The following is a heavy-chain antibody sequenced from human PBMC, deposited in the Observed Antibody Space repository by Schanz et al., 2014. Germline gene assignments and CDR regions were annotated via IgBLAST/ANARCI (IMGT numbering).Heavy chain of an antibody. CDR1: GFTFRGYA. V-gene: IGHV3-23*01. CDR3: AKSQGSSFDS. CDR2: ISGSGGNT. D-gene: IGHD6-13*01. J-gene: IGHJ4*02. Sequence: EVQLLESGGGLVQPGGSLRLSCAASGFTFRGYAMSWVRQAPGRGLEWVSIISGSGGNTYYADAVRGRFTISRDNSKSTLYLQMSSLRAEDTAVYYCAKSQGSSFDSWGQGTLVTVSS.